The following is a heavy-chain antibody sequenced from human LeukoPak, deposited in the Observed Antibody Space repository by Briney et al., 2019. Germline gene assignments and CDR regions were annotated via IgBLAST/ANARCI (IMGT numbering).Heavy chain of an antibody. Sequence: GGSLRLSCAASGFTFSSYSMNWVRQAPGKGLEWVSYISSSSSTIYYADSVKGRFTISRDNAKNSLYLQMNSLRAEDTAVYYCARERGYCSSTSCYHWFDPWGQGTLVTVSS. CDR1: GFTFSSYS. D-gene: IGHD2-2*01. CDR3: ARERGYCSSTSCYHWFDP. J-gene: IGHJ5*02. V-gene: IGHV3-48*04. CDR2: ISSSSSTI.